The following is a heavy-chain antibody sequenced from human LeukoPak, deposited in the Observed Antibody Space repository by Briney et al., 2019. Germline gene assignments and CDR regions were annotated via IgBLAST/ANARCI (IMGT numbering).Heavy chain of an antibody. D-gene: IGHD2-21*01. V-gene: IGHV3-23*01. CDR3: ARCGHFLKMRPGYFDS. J-gene: IGHJ4*02. CDR1: GFTFSSYA. CDR2: ISGSGGTT. Sequence: GGSLRLCCEASGFTFSSYAMGRVRHAPGKGLEWVSAISGSGGTTYYADSVKGRLTISRDNSKNTLYLQMNSLRAEDTAVYYCARCGHFLKMRPGYFDSWGQGTLVTVSS.